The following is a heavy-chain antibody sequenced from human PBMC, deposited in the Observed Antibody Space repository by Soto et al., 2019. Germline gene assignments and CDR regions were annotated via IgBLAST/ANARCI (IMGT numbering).Heavy chain of an antibody. CDR1: GGTFSTSA. CDR2: IIPIVGTA. J-gene: IGHJ6*02. V-gene: IGHV1-69*06. Sequence: QVRLVQSGAEVKKPGSSVMASCKTSGGTFSTSAISWVRQAPGQGLEWMGGIIPIVGTANYAQKFQGRVSINADKSTSTAYMELSSLTSEDTAVYYCASGEVRGGGDVWGQGTTVTVSS. CDR3: ASGEVRGGGDV. D-gene: IGHD3-10*01.